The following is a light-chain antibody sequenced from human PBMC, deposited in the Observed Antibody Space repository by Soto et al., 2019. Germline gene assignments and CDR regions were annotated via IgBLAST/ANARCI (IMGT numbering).Light chain of an antibody. V-gene: IGKV3-15*01. CDR1: QTVTSN. J-gene: IGKJ1*01. CDR2: GAS. Sequence: EVVVTQSPATLSVSPGERATLSCRASQTVTSNLAWYQHKPGQAPRLLIYGASTRATGIPARFSGSGSGTEFTLTITSLQSEDFAVYCCQQYNNWPRTFGQGTKVEIK. CDR3: QQYNNWPRT.